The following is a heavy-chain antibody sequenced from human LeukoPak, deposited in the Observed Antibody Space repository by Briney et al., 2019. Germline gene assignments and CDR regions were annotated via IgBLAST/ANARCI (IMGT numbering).Heavy chain of an antibody. V-gene: IGHV1-69*05. Sequence: GASVKVSCKASGGTFSSYAISWVRQAPGQGLEWMGGIIPIFGTANYAQKLQGRVTMTTDTSTSTAYMELRSLRSDDTAVYYCARDPSCTNGVCYSATPPLDYWGQGTLVTVSS. CDR3: ARDPSCTNGVCYSATPPLDY. D-gene: IGHD2-8*01. CDR1: GGTFSSYA. J-gene: IGHJ4*02. CDR2: IIPIFGTA.